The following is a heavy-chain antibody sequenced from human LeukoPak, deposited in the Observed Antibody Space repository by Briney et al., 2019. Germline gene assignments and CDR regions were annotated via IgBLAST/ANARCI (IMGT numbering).Heavy chain of an antibody. CDR3: ARDDPSMIAALHY. CDR2: ISGGGGTT. D-gene: IGHD6-6*01. CDR1: GFTFSDYY. Sequence: PGGSLRLSCAASGFTFSDYYMSWIRQAPGKGLEWVSYISGGGGTTYYADSVKGRFTISRDNAKNSVYLQMSSLRAEDTAVYYCARDDPSMIAALHYWGQGTLVTVSS. J-gene: IGHJ4*02. V-gene: IGHV3-11*04.